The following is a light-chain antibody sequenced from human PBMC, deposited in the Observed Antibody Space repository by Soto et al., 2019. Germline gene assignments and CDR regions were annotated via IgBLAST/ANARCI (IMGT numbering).Light chain of an antibody. CDR1: QSVSSNY. CDR2: GAS. J-gene: IGKJ5*01. Sequence: ESVLTQSPGTLSLSPGERATLSCRASQSVSSNYLAWYQHKPGQAPRLLIYGASSRATGIQDRFSGSGSGTDFTLTISRLEPEDFAVYYCQHYGSSLSITFGQGTRLEIK. V-gene: IGKV3-20*01. CDR3: QHYGSSLSIT.